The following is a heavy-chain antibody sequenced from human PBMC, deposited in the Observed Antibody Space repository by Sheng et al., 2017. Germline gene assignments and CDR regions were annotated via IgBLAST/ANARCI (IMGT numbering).Heavy chain of an antibody. CDR1: GGSFSGYY. CDR2: INHSGST. J-gene: IGHJ4*02. V-gene: IGHV4-34*01. CDR3: ARGGRRWLRGFPIDY. D-gene: IGHD5-12*01. Sequence: QVQLQQWGAGLLKPSETLSLTCAVYGGSFSGYYWSWIRQPPGKGLEWIGEINHSGSTNYNPSLKSRVTISVDTSKNQFSLKLSSVTAADTAVYYCARGGRRWLRGFPIDYWGQGTLVTVSS.